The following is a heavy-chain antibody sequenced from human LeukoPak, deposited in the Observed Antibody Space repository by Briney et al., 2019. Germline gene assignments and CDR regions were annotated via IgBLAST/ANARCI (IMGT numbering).Heavy chain of an antibody. J-gene: IGHJ3*02. CDR3: ARDPSAFDI. V-gene: IGHV3-33*01. CDR1: GFTFSSYG. CDR2: IWYDGSNK. Sequence: QPGGSLRLSCAASGFTFSSYGMHWVRQAPGKGLEWVAVIWYDGSNKYYADSVKGRFTISRDSSKNTLYLQMSSLRAEDTAVYYCARDPSAFDIWGQGTMVTVSS.